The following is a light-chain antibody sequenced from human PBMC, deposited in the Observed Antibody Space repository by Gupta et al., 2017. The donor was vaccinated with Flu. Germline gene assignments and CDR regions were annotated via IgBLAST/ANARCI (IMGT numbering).Light chain of an antibody. CDR1: SSDVGGYNY. CDR3: SSYTSSSTLFV. CDR2: EVS. J-gene: IGLJ1*01. V-gene: IGLV2-14*01. Sequence: SSDVGGYNYVSWYQQHPGKAPKLMIYEVSNRPSGVSNRFSGSKSGNTASLTISGLQAEDEADYYCSSYTSSSTLFVFGTGTKVTVL.